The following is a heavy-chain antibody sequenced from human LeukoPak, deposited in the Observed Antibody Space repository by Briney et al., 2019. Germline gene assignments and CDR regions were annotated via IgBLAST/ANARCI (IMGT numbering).Heavy chain of an antibody. CDR3: AGSASGWGFDD. D-gene: IGHD6-19*01. CDR1: GYIFTTYW. V-gene: IGHV5-51*01. J-gene: IGHJ4*02. Sequence: GESLKVSCQGSGYIFTTYWIGWVRQVSGKGLEWMGIIYPGDSDTRYSPSFQAQVTISADKSISTAYLQWSSLKASDSAMYYCAGSASGWGFDDWGQGTLVTVSS. CDR2: IYPGDSDT.